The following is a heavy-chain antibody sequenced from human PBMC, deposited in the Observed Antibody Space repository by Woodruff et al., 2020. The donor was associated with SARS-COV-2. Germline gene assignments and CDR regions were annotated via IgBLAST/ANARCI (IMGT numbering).Heavy chain of an antibody. V-gene: IGHV6-1*01. Sequence: GRTYYRSKWYNEYAVSVKGRITINPDTSKNQFSLQLNSVTPEDTAVYYCSRARDGYVDFWGQGTLVT. CDR3: SRARDGYVDF. J-gene: IGHJ4*02. CDR2: TYYRSKWYN.